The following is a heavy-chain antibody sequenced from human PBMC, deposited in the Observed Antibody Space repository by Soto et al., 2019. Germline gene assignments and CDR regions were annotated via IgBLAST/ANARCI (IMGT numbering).Heavy chain of an antibody. CDR3: ARDPLVNQFGMDV. J-gene: IGHJ6*02. D-gene: IGHD1-26*01. CDR2: INVGNGNT. CDR1: GYTFTRYN. V-gene: IGHV1-3*01. Sequence: ASVKVSCKTPGYTFTRYNIHWVRQAPGQRLEWMGWINVGNGNTRYSQKFQGRLTISEDTSKNQFSLRLTSVTAADTAVYYCARDPLVNQFGMDVWGQGTTVTVSS.